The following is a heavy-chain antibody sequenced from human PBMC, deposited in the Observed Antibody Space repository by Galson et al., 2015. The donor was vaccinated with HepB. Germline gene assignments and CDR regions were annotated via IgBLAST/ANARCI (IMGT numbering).Heavy chain of an antibody. CDR2: ISSSSSYI. CDR3: ARGLGVGATAFDY. J-gene: IGHJ4*02. CDR1: GFTFSSYS. V-gene: IGHV3-21*01. D-gene: IGHD1-26*01. Sequence: SLRLSCAASGFTFSSYSMNWVRQAPGKGLEWVSSISSSSSYIYYADSVKGRFTISRDNAKNSLYLQMNSLRAEDTAVYYCARGLGVGATAFDYWGQGTLVTVSS.